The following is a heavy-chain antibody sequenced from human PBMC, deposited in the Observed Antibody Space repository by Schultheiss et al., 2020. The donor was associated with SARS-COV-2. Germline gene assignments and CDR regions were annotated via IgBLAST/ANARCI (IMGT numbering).Heavy chain of an antibody. D-gene: IGHD3-3*01. CDR2: ISAYNGNT. V-gene: IGHV1-18*01. J-gene: IGHJ5*02. CDR3: ASSGDFWSGRNWFDP. CDR1: GYTFTSYG. Sequence: ASVKVSCKASGYTFTSYGISWVRQAPGQGLEWMGWISAYNGNTNYAQKLQGRVTMTTDTSTSTAYMELRSLRSDDTAVYYCASSGDFWSGRNWFDPWGQGTLVTVSS.